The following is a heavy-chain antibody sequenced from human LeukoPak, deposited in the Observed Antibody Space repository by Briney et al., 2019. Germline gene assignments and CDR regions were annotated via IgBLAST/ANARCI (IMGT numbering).Heavy chain of an antibody. D-gene: IGHD1-1*01. Sequence: GGSLRLSCAASGFTFSSSDMHWVRQPTGKGLEWVSAIGTIGDTYYPGSVKGRFTISRENAKNTLYLQMNSLRAGDTAVYYCARGETSDTRHLDYWGQGTLVTVSS. CDR2: IGTIGDT. J-gene: IGHJ4*02. CDR1: GFTFSSSD. CDR3: ARGETSDTRHLDY. V-gene: IGHV3-13*01.